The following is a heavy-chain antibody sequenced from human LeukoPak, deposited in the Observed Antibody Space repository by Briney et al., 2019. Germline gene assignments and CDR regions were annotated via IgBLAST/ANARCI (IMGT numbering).Heavy chain of an antibody. V-gene: IGHV1-2*02. CDR3: ARVRIAVAGKYYFDY. D-gene: IGHD6-19*01. J-gene: IGHJ4*02. CDR2: INPNSGGT. Sequence: AASVKVSCKASGYTFTGYYMHWVRQAPGQGLEWMGWINPNSGGTNYAQKFQGRVTMTRDTSISTAYMERSRLRSDDTAVYYCARVRIAVAGKYYFDYWGQGTLVTVSS. CDR1: GYTFTGYY.